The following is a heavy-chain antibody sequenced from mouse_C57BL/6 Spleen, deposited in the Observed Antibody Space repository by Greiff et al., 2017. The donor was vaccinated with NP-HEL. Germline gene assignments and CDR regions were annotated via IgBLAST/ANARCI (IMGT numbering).Heavy chain of an antibody. CDR3: ARSRIRTDESPWFAY. CDR1: GYTFTSYW. V-gene: IGHV1-53*01. Sequence: QVQLQQPGTELVKPGASVKLSCKASGYTFTSYWMHWVKQRPGQGLEWIGNINPSNGGTNYNEKFKSKATLTVDKSSSTAYMQLSSLTSEDSAVYYCARSRIRTDESPWFAYWGQGTLVTVSA. CDR2: INPSNGGT. D-gene: IGHD2-4*01. J-gene: IGHJ3*01.